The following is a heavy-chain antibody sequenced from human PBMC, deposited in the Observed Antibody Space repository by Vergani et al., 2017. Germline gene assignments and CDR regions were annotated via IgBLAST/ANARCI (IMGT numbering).Heavy chain of an antibody. D-gene: IGHD2-2*02. Sequence: QVQLQESGPGLVKPPGTLSLTCAVSGDSISSNNCWTWVRQLPGKGLEWIGEICHTEDTKYSPSLKSRVTVSVDESRNLFSLRLNSVTAADTAVYDCATIGYRRWGYYFDYWGQGILVTVSS. V-gene: IGHV4-4*03. CDR1: GDSISSNNC. CDR2: ICHTEDT. J-gene: IGHJ4*02. CDR3: ATIGYRRWGYYFDY.